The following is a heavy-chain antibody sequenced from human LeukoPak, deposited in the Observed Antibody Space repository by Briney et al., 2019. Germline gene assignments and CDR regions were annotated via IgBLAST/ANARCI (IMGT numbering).Heavy chain of an antibody. J-gene: IGHJ4*02. CDR1: GFIFSSDW. V-gene: IGHV3-23*01. CDR2: ISGSGGST. D-gene: IGHD3-9*01. CDR3: AKAVNFDWLPNDY. Sequence: PGGSLRLSCAASGFIFSSDWMSWVRQAPGKGLEWVSAISGSGGSTYYADSVKGRFTISRDNSKNTLYLQMNSLRAEDTAVYYCAKAVNFDWLPNDYWGQGTLVTVSS.